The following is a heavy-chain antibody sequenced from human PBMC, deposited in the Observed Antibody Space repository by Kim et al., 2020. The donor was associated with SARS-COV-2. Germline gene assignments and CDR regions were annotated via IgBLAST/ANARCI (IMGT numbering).Heavy chain of an antibody. D-gene: IGHD3-10*01. J-gene: IGHJ3*02. CDR2: RLYIGRA. Sequence: SETLSLTCTVSGGSLSPYYWSWIRQPPGKGLGWIGYRLYIGRANYSPSLKSRSPISVDTSKNHFPLNLTSVTAAATAKYFCARFQHGSGSYLDPFDIWGQGTLVTVSS. V-gene: IGHV4-59*01. CDR1: GGSLSPYY. CDR3: ARFQHGSGSYLDPFDI.